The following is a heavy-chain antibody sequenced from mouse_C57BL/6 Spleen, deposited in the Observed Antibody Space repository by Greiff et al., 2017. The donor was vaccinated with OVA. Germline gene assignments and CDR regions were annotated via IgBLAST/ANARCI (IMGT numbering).Heavy chain of an antibody. D-gene: IGHD2-3*01. Sequence: VQVVESGAELARPGASVKLSCKASGYTFTSYGISWVKQRTGQGLEWIGEIYPRSGNTYYNEKFKGKATLTADKSSSTAYMELRSLTSEDSAVYFCAREDGRGYFDYWGQGTTLTVSS. CDR3: AREDGRGYFDY. V-gene: IGHV1-81*01. CDR1: GYTFTSYG. CDR2: IYPRSGNT. J-gene: IGHJ2*01.